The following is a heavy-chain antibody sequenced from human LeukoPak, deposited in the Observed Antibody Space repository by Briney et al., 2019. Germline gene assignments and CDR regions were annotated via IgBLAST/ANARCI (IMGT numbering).Heavy chain of an antibody. CDR3: TRVGIKFWFGELSNWFDP. D-gene: IGHD3-10*01. Sequence: SETLSLTCTVSGYSISSGYYWGWIGQPPGKGLEWIGSIYHSGSTYYNPSLKSRVTISVDTSKNQFSLKLSSVTAADTAVYYCTRVGIKFWFGELSNWFDPWGQGTLVTVSS. CDR1: GYSISSGYY. CDR2: IYHSGST. J-gene: IGHJ5*02. V-gene: IGHV4-38-2*02.